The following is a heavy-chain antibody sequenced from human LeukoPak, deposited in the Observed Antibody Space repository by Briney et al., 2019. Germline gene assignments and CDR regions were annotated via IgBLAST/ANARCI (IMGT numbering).Heavy chain of an antibody. CDR2: IYSGGST. Sequence: GGSLRLSCAASGFTVSSNYMSWVRQAPGKGLEWASVIYSGGSTYYADSVKGRFTISRHNSKNTLYLQMDSLRAEDTAVYYCARDLPGGVGIGYWGQGTLVTVSS. J-gene: IGHJ4*02. D-gene: IGHD3-10*01. V-gene: IGHV3-53*04. CDR1: GFTVSSNY. CDR3: ARDLPGGVGIGY.